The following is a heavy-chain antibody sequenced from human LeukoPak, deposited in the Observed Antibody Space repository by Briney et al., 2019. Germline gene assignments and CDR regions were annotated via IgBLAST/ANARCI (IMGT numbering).Heavy chain of an antibody. Sequence: PSETLSLTCTVSGYSISSGYYWGWIRQPPGKGLEWIGSIYHSGSTYYNPSLKSRVTISVDTSKNQFSLKLSSVTAADTAVYYCARVVQLWFGSWYFDLWGRGTLVTVSS. V-gene: IGHV4-38-2*02. CDR1: GYSISSGYY. CDR3: ARVVQLWFGSWYFDL. D-gene: IGHD3-10*01. CDR2: IYHSGST. J-gene: IGHJ2*01.